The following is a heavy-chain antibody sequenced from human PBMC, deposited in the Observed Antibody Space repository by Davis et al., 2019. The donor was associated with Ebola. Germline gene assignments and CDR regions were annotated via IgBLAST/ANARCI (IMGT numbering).Heavy chain of an antibody. D-gene: IGHD3-16*01. CDR1: GFTFSRYP. CDR3: ARDGPLFALGDYYYGMDV. V-gene: IGHV3-30-3*01. CDR2: ISYDGSNK. Sequence: GESLKISCAASGFTFSRYPMHWVRQAPGKGLEWVALISYDGSNKYYADSVKGRFTISRDNSKNTLYLQMNSLRAEDTAVYYCARDGPLFALGDYYYGMDVWGRGTTVTVSS. J-gene: IGHJ6*02.